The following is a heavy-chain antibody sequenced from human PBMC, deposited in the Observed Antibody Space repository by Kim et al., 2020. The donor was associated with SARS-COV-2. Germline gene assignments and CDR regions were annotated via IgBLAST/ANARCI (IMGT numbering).Heavy chain of an antibody. V-gene: IGHV4-38-2*02. CDR3: ARDGRGSPRLLRSGFDY. D-gene: IGHD1-26*01. J-gene: IGHJ4*01. Sequence: SETLSLTCTVSGYSISSGYYWGWIRQPPGKGLEWIGSIYHSGSTYYNPSLKSRVTISVDTSKNQFSLKLSSVTAADTAVYYCARDGRGSPRLLRSGFDY. CDR1: GYSISSGYY. CDR2: IYHSGST.